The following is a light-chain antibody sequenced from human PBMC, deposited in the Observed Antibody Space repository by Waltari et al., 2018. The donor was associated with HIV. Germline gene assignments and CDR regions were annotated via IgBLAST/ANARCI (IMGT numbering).Light chain of an antibody. J-gene: IGLJ3*02. CDR1: SSDIGSYNY. V-gene: IGLV2-14*03. CDR3: TSFTRSSAWV. CDR2: DVT. Sequence: QSALTQPASVSGSLGQSINFSCTGTSSDIGSYNYVSWYQQHPGKAPKIIIYDVTNRPSGFSIRFSGSKSGNTASLTISGLQAEDEADYYCTSFTRSSAWVFGGGTMLTVL.